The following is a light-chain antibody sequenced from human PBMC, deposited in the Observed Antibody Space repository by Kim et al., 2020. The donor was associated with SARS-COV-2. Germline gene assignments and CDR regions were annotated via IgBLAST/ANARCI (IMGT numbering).Light chain of an antibody. V-gene: IGKV1-16*01. CDR1: QGISFY. Sequence: DIQMTQSPSSLSASVGDSVTITCRASQGISFYLAWFQQKPGEAPKSLIYDASNLQNGFPSRFSGSGSGTYFTLTISSLQPEDSATYYCQQYNSYPLTFGGGTKVDIK. CDR3: QQYNSYPLT. CDR2: DAS. J-gene: IGKJ4*01.